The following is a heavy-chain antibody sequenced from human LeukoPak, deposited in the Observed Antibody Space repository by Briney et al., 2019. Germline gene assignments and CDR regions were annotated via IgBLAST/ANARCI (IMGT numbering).Heavy chain of an antibody. J-gene: IGHJ3*02. V-gene: IGHV4-4*02. CDR3: ARDGCSGASCHDAFDI. Sequence: SETLSLTCAVSGGSISSSNWWSWVRQPPGKGLEWIGEIYHSGSANYNPSLKSRVTISVDKSKNQFSLKLSSVTAADTAVYYCARDGCSGASCHDAFDIWGQGTMVTVSS. D-gene: IGHD2-15*01. CDR2: IYHSGSA. CDR1: GGSISSSNW.